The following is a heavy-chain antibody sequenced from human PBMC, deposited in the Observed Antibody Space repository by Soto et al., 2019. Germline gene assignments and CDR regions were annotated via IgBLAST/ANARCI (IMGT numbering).Heavy chain of an antibody. V-gene: IGHV1-69*13. Sequence: GASVKVSCKASGGTFSSYAISWVRQAPGQGLEWMGGIIPIFGTANYAQKFQGRVTITADESTSTAYMELSSLRSEDTAVYYCARGVRQVVMDWFDPWGQGTLVTVSS. CDR2: IIPIFGTA. D-gene: IGHD2-15*01. CDR1: GGTFSSYA. J-gene: IGHJ5*02. CDR3: ARGVRQVVMDWFDP.